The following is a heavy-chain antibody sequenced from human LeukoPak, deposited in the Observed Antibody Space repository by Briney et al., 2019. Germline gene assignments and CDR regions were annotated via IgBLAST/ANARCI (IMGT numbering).Heavy chain of an antibody. Sequence: ASETLSLTCTVSGGSINNYYWSWIRQPPGKGLEWIGYIYYSGSTNYNPSLNSRVTISRDTSTNHFSLKLSSVTAADTAVYFCARGRVSSSSWQSVYYYYLYMDVWGKGSTVTVSS. D-gene: IGHD6-13*01. J-gene: IGHJ6*03. CDR2: IYYSGST. CDR3: ARGRVSSSSWQSVYYYYLYMDV. CDR1: GGSINNYY. V-gene: IGHV4-59*01.